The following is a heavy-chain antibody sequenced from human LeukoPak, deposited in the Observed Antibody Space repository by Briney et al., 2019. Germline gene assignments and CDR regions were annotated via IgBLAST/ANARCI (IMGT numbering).Heavy chain of an antibody. CDR2: IYYSGST. J-gene: IGHJ5*02. D-gene: IGHD2-2*01. V-gene: IGHV4-30-4*01. Sequence: SETLSLTCTVSGGSISSGDYYWSWIRQPPGKGLEWIGYIYYSGSTYYNPSLKSRVTISVDTSKNQFSLKLSSVTAADTAVYYCARGGGIVVVPAAIRPYRYNWFDPWGQGTLVTVSS. CDR3: ARGGGIVVVPAAIRPYRYNWFDP. CDR1: GGSISSGDYY.